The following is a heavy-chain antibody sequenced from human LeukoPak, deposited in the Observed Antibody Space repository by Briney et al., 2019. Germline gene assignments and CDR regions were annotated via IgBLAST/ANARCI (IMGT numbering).Heavy chain of an antibody. Sequence: SETLSLTCAVCGGSFSGYYWSWIRQPPGKGLEWIGEINHSGSTNYNPSLKSRVTISVDTSKNQFSLKLSSVTAADTAVYYCASLTMIVVPWGQGTLVTVSS. CDR2: INHSGST. V-gene: IGHV4-34*01. CDR3: ASLTMIVVP. D-gene: IGHD3-22*01. J-gene: IGHJ4*02. CDR1: GGSFSGYY.